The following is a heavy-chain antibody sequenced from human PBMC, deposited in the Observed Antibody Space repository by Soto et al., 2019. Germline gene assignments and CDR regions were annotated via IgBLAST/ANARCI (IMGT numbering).Heavy chain of an antibody. CDR1: GGSFSGYY. Sequence: SETLSLTCAVYGGSFSGYYWSWIRQPPGKGLEWIGEINHSGSTNYNPSLKSRVTISVDTSKNQFSLKLSSVTAADTAVYYCARGVRGGRRYCSSTSCPPRRPYYYYGMDVWGQGTTVTVSS. J-gene: IGHJ6*02. D-gene: IGHD2-2*01. CDR2: INHSGST. V-gene: IGHV4-34*01. CDR3: ARGVRGGRRYCSSTSCPPRRPYYYYGMDV.